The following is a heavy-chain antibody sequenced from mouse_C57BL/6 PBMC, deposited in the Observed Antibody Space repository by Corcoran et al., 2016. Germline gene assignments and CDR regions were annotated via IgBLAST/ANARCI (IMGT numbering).Heavy chain of an antibody. V-gene: IGHV1-66*01. CDR1: GYSFTSYY. CDR3: AEKYAY. Sequence: QVQLQPSGPELVNPWASVKISCKASGYSFTSYYIHWGKQRPGQGLEWIGWIYPGSGNTKYTEKFKGKATLTADTSSSTAYMQLSSLTSEDSAVYYCAEKYAYWGQGTLVTVSA. D-gene: IGHD1-3*01. CDR2: IYPGSGNT. J-gene: IGHJ3*01.